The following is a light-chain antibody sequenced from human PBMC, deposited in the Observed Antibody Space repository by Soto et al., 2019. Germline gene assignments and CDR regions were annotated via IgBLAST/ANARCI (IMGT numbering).Light chain of an antibody. CDR1: QGISNY. V-gene: IGKV1-27*01. CDR2: AAS. CDR3: QKYNSAPELT. Sequence: DIQMTQSPSSLSASVGDRVTITCRASQGISNYLAWYQQRPGKVPKLLIYAASTLQSGVPSRFSGSGSGTDFTLTISSLQPEDVATYYCQKYNSAPELTFGGGTKVDIK. J-gene: IGKJ4*01.